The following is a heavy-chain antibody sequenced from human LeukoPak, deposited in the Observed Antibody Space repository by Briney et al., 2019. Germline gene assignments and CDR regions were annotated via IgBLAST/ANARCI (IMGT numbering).Heavy chain of an antibody. Sequence: GGSLRLSCAASGFTFSSYSMNWVRQAPGKGLEWVAVISYDGSNKYYADSVKGRFTISRDNSKNTLYLQMNSLRAEDTAVYYCARGGSGSYFDYWGQGTLVTVSS. D-gene: IGHD1-26*01. CDR1: GFTFSSYS. J-gene: IGHJ4*02. V-gene: IGHV3-30*03. CDR2: ISYDGSNK. CDR3: ARGGSGSYFDY.